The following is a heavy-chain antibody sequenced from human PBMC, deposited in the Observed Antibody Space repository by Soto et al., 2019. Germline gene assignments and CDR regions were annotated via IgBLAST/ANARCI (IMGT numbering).Heavy chain of an antibody. V-gene: IGHV2-5*01. Sequence: QITLKESGPTLVKPTQTLTLTCTFSGFSLSTSGVRVGWIRQPPGKTLERLALIYWNDDKYYSPSLKSRLTATRPPSNHPVFLTLTITAPAATPTYYCAYRPSRITVAGLAWGQGVLVTFSS. CDR2: IYWNDDK. D-gene: IGHD6-19*01. J-gene: IGHJ5*02. CDR1: GFSLSTSGVR. CDR3: AYRPSRITVAGLA.